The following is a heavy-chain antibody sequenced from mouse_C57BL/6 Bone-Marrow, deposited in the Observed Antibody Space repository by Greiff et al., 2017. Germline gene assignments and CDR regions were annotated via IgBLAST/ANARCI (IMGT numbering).Heavy chain of an antibody. Sequence: LVESGAELVKPGASVKLSCTASGFNIKDYYMHWVKQRPEQGLEWIGRIDPEDGETKYATKFQGKATITADTSSNTAYLQISSLTSEDTAVYYCARGWFAYWGQGTLVTVSA. CDR1: GFNIKDYY. J-gene: IGHJ3*01. CDR2: IDPEDGET. CDR3: ARGWFAY. V-gene: IGHV14-2*01.